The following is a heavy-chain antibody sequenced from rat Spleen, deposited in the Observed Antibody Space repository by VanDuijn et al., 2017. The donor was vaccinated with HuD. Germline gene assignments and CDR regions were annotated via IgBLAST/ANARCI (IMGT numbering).Heavy chain of an antibody. CDR3: ARPTTGIPFNY. D-gene: IGHD1-9*01. V-gene: IGHV5-17*01. J-gene: IGHJ2*01. CDR2: IVDDGSNT. CDR1: GFTFSDYT. Sequence: EVQLVESGGGLVPPGRSLELSCSASGFTFSDYTMAWVRQAPKKGLEWVAAIVDDGSNTFYRDSVKGRFTISRDNAKSTLYLQVDSLRSEDTAIYYCARPTTGIPFNYWGQGVMVTVSS.